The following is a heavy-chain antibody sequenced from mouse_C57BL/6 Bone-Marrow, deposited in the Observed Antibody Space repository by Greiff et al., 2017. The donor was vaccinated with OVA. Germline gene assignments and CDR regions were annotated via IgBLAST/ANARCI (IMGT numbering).Heavy chain of an antibody. J-gene: IGHJ4*01. D-gene: IGHD2-5*01. CDR3: TNYASNYLFFYAVDY. Sequence: DVMLVESGGGLVQPGGSLSLSCAASGFTFTDYYMSWVRPPPGKALEWLGFIRNKANGYTTEYSASVQGRFTISRDNSHSILYLQMNAQRDDDSATYYCTNYASNYLFFYAVDYWGQGTSVTVSS. CDR2: IRNKANGYTT. V-gene: IGHV7-3*01. CDR1: GFTFTDYY.